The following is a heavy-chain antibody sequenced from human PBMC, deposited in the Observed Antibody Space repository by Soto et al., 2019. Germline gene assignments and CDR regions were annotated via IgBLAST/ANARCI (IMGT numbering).Heavy chain of an antibody. CDR3: ARDKITGLFDY. J-gene: IGHJ4*02. CDR2: INHSGST. Sequence: PSETLSLTCAFYGWSFSGYYWTWIRQPPGTGLEWIGEINHSGSTNYNPSLKSRVTISVDTSKNQFSLKLTSVTAADTAVYYCARDKITGLFDYWGQGTPVTVSS. D-gene: IGHD2-8*02. V-gene: IGHV4-34*01. CDR1: GWSFSGYY.